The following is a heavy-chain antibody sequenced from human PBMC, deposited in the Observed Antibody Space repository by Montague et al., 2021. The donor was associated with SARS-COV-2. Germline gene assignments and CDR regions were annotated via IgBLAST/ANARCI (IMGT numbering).Heavy chain of an antibody. J-gene: IGHJ4*02. CDR2: IDWDDDK. CDR3: ARSYYDILTGYYTAFDY. D-gene: IGHD3-9*01. CDR1: GFSLSTSGMC. Sequence: PALVTPTQTLTLTCTFSGFSLSTSGMCVSWIRQPPGKALEWLALIDWDDDKYYSTSLKTRLTISKDTSKNQVVLTMTNMDPVDTATYYCARSYYDILTGYYTAFDYWGQGTLVTVSS. V-gene: IGHV2-70*01.